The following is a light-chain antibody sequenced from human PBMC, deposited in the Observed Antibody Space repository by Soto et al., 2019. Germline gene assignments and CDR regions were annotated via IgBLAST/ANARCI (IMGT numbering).Light chain of an antibody. Sequence: VLTQPASVSGSPGQSITISCTGTSSDIGNYDFVSWYQQVPGTAPKAMIYEVSSRPSGVSNRFSGSKSGNTASLTISGLQAEDEAYYYCSSYTTSTSFILFGGGTKLTVL. CDR3: SSYTTSTSFIL. J-gene: IGLJ2*01. CDR2: EVS. V-gene: IGLV2-14*01. CDR1: SSDIGNYDF.